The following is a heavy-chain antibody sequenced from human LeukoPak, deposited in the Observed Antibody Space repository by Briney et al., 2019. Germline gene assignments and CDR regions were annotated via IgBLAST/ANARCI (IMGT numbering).Heavy chain of an antibody. CDR3: AREQAAAGNRLDY. J-gene: IGHJ4*02. CDR2: INHSGST. V-gene: IGHV4-34*01. Sequence: LSETLSLTCAVYGGSFSGYYWSWIRQPPGKGLEWIGEINHSGSTNYNPSLKSRVTISVDTSKNQLSLKLSSVTAADTAVYYCAREQAAAGNRLDYWGQGTLVTVSS. CDR1: GGSFSGYY. D-gene: IGHD6-13*01.